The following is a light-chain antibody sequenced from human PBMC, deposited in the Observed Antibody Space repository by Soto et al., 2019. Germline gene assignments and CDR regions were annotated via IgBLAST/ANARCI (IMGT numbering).Light chain of an antibody. CDR2: EVN. V-gene: IGLV2-8*01. J-gene: IGLJ2*01. CDR3: SSYVRSDNLL. CDR1: SSDIGGYNY. Sequence: QSALTQPPSASGSPGQSVTISCTGTSSDIGGYNYVSWYQQHPGKAPKLVIYEVNKRPSGVPDRFSGSKSGNTASLTVSGLQAEDEADYYCSSYVRSDNLLFGGGTQLTVL.